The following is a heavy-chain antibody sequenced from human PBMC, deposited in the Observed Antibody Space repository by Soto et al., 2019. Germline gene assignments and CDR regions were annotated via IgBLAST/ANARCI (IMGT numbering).Heavy chain of an antibody. J-gene: IGHJ4*02. D-gene: IGHD5-12*01. CDR3: ARIGRWLQAVEYCDY. CDR1: WFTVSTNS. Sequence: GGSLRPSCAASWFTVSTNSMTWVRQAQGKGLEWVSAIYSGGNTYYADSVKGRFTISRDNSKNTLYLQMNSLRADDTAVYYCARIGRWLQAVEYCDYWGQGTLVTVS. V-gene: IGHV3-53*01. CDR2: IYSGGNT.